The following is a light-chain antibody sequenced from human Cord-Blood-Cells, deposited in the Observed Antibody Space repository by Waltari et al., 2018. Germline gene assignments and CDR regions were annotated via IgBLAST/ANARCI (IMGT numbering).Light chain of an antibody. CDR3: CSYADSYTYV. Sequence: QSALTQPRSVSGSPGQSVTISCTGTSRDVGGYNYASWYQQHPGKAPKLMIYDVSKRPSGVPDRFSGSKSGNTASLTISGLQAEDEADYYCCSYADSYTYVFGTGTKVTVL. J-gene: IGLJ1*01. V-gene: IGLV2-11*01. CDR1: SRDVGGYNY. CDR2: DVS.